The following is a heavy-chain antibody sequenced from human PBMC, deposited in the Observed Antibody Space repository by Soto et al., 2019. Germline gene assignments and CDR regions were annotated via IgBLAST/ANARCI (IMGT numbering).Heavy chain of an antibody. V-gene: IGHV1-58*01. CDR2: IVVGSGNT. CDR3: AADGRKGPDYYYGMDV. Sequence: ASVKVSCKASGFTFTSSAVQWVRQARGQRLERIGWIVVGSGNTNYAQKFQERDTITRDMSTSTAYMELSSLRSEDTAVYYCAADGRKGPDYYYGMDVWGQGTTVTVSS. J-gene: IGHJ6*02. D-gene: IGHD1-26*01. CDR1: GFTFTSSA.